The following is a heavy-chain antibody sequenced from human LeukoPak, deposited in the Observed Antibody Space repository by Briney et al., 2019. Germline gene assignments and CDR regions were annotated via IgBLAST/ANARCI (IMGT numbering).Heavy chain of an antibody. CDR3: AELGITMIGGV. CDR1: GFTFSSYE. V-gene: IGHV3-48*03. J-gene: IGHJ6*04. CDR2: ISSSGSTI. Sequence: GGSLRLSCAASGFTFSSYEINWVRQAPGKGLEWVSYISSSGSTIKYADSVKGRFTISRGNAKNSLYLQMNSLRAEDTAVYYCAELGITMIGGVWGKGTTVTISS. D-gene: IGHD3-10*02.